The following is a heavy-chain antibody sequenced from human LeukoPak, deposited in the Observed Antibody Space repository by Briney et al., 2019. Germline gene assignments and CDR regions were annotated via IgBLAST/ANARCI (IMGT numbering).Heavy chain of an antibody. D-gene: IGHD6-13*01. Sequence: GGSLRPSCAASGFTFSSYTMNWVRQAPGKGLEWVSSISSNSYYIYYADSMKGRFTISRDNAKNSLYLQMNSLRAEDTALYYCARDSGYSSSWYDAFDIWGQGIMVTVSS. CDR1: GFTFSSYT. CDR3: ARDSGYSSSWYDAFDI. V-gene: IGHV3-21*04. CDR2: ISSNSYYI. J-gene: IGHJ3*02.